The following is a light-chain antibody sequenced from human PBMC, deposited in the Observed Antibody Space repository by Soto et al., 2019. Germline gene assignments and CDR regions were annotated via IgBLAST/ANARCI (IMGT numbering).Light chain of an antibody. V-gene: IGLV2-14*01. Sequence: QSVLTQPASVSGSPGKSITISCTGTSSDVGAYNYVSWYRQHPGKAPKLMIYEVNNRPSGVSDRFSGSKSDNTASLTISGLQAEDEAEYYCSSYTTSLTLVFGTGTKLTVL. CDR3: SSYTTSLTLV. CDR1: SSDVGAYNY. J-gene: IGLJ1*01. CDR2: EVN.